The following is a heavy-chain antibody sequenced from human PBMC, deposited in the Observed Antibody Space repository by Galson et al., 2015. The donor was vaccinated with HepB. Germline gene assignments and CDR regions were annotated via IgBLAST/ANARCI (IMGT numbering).Heavy chain of an antibody. D-gene: IGHD3-3*01. V-gene: IGHV3-30*03. CDR3: ARDPALRFLDV. Sequence: SLRLSCAASGFTFSSYGMHWVRQAPGKGLEWVAIISHDGSDKFYADSVRGRLSISRDNTANALFLVMNNLRGDDTGVYYCARDPALRFLDVWGQGTTVTVSS. CDR1: GFTFSSYG. J-gene: IGHJ6*02. CDR2: ISHDGSDK.